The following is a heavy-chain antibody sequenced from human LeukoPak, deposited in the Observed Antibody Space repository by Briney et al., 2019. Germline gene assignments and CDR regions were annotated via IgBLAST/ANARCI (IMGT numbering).Heavy chain of an antibody. D-gene: IGHD2-2*01. CDR1: GFTFRSYA. V-gene: IGHV3-23*01. Sequence: PGGSLRLSCAASGFTFRSYAMSWVRQAPGKGLEWVSAISGNGGGTYYADSVKGRFTISRDNSKNTLYLQMNSLRAEDTAVYYSAKGDCSSTSCYAPADYWGQGTLATVSS. J-gene: IGHJ4*02. CDR3: AKGDCSSTSCYAPADY. CDR2: ISGNGGGT.